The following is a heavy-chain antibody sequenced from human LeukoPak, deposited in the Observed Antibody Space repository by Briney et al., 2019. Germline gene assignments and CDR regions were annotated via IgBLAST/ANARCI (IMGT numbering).Heavy chain of an antibody. CDR3: ARDGQGGSYSSSSEFDY. J-gene: IGHJ4*02. CDR2: ISHDGSNK. CDR1: GFTFSSYG. Sequence: GRSLRLSCSASGFTFSSYGMHWVRQAPGKGLEWVAVISHDGSNKYYADSVKGRFTISRDNSKNTLYLQMNSLRAEDTAVYYCARDGQGGSYSSSSEFDYWGQGTLVTVSS. V-gene: IGHV3-30*03. D-gene: IGHD6-6*01.